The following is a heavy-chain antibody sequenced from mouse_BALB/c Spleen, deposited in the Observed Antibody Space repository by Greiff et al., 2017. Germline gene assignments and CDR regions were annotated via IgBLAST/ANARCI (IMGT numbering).Heavy chain of an antibody. Sequence: ESGPGLVKPSQSLSLTCSVTGYSITSGYYWNWIRQFPGNKLEWMGYISYDGSNNYNPSLKNRISITRDTSKNQFFLKLNSVTTEDTATYYCARGLGLRGFAYWGQGTLVTVSA. CDR3: ARGLGLRGFAY. V-gene: IGHV3-6*02. D-gene: IGHD3-1*01. J-gene: IGHJ3*01. CDR2: ISYDGSN. CDR1: GYSITSGYY.